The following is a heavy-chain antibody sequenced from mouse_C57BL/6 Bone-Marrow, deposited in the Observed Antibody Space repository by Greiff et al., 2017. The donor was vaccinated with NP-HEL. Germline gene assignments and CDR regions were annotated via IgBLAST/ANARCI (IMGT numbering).Heavy chain of an antibody. Sequence: VQLVESGAELVKPGASVKMSCKASGYTFTTYPIEWMKQNHGKSLEWIGNFHPYNDDTKYNEKFKGKATLTVEKSSSTVYLELSRLTSDDSAVYYCARGGIYYGNPFDYWGQGTTLTVSS. J-gene: IGHJ2*01. CDR2: FHPYNDDT. D-gene: IGHD2-1*01. V-gene: IGHV1-47*01. CDR3: ARGGIYYGNPFDY. CDR1: GYTFTTYP.